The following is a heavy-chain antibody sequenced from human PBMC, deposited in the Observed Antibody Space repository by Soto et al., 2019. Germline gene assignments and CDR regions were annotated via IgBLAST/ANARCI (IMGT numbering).Heavy chain of an antibody. D-gene: IGHD3-22*01. CDR3: ARVGGYPPTSCYGMDV. Sequence: SETLSLTCTVSGGSISSGDYYWSWIRQPPGKGLEWIGYIYYSGSAYYNPSLKSRVTISVDTSKNQFSLKLSSVTAADTAVYYCARVGGYPPTSCYGMDVWGHGTTVTVSS. J-gene: IGHJ6*02. CDR1: GGSISSGDYY. V-gene: IGHV4-30-4*01. CDR2: IYYSGSA.